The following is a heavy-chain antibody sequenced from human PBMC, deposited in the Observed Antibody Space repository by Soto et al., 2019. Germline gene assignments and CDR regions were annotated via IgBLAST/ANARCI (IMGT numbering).Heavy chain of an antibody. V-gene: IGHV3-23*01. CDR1: GFTFSSYA. Sequence: PGGSLRLSCAASGFTFSSYAMSWVRQAPGKGLEGGSAIGGRGGSTYYADSVKGLFTISRDNSKNTLYLQMHRLRAEDTAVYYCAKESDSGYVHYYYYGMDVWGQGTTVSVS. CDR2: IGGRGGST. D-gene: IGHD5-12*01. J-gene: IGHJ6*02. CDR3: AKESDSGYVHYYYYGMDV.